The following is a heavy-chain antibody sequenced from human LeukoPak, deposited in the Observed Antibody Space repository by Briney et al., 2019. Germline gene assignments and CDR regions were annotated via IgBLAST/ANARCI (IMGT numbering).Heavy chain of an antibody. CDR3: AKDPLKSYSGYDLHTY. V-gene: IGHV3-53*01. CDR1: GFTVSSNY. J-gene: IGHJ4*02. CDR2: IYSGGST. D-gene: IGHD5-12*01. Sequence: GGSLRLSCAASGFTVSSNYMSWVRQAPGKGLEWVSVIYSGGSTYYADSVKGRFTISRDNSKNTLYLQMNSLRAEDTAVYYCAKDPLKSYSGYDLHTYWGQGTLVTVSS.